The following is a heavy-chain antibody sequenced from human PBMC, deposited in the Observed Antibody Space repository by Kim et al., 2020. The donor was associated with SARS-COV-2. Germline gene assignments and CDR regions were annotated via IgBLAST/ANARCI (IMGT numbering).Heavy chain of an antibody. CDR2: IYYSGST. J-gene: IGHJ4*02. Sequence: SETLSLTCTVSGGSISSYYWSWIRQPPGKGLEWIGYIYYSGSTNYNPSLKSRVTISVDTSKNQFSLKLSSVTAADTAVYYCARGTGYSSSVFDYWGQGTLVTASS. CDR1: GGSISSYY. D-gene: IGHD6-13*01. V-gene: IGHV4-59*13. CDR3: ARGTGYSSSVFDY.